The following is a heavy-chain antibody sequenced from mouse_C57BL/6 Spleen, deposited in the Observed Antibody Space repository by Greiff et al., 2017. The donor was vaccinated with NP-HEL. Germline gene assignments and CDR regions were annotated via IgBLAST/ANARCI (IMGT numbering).Heavy chain of an antibody. J-gene: IGHJ3*01. Sequence: QVQLQQSGPGLVQPSQSLSITCTVSGFSLTSYSVHWVRQSPGKGLEWLGVIWSGGSTDYNAAFISRLSISKDNSKSQVFFKMNSLQADDTAIYYCARKDLAWFAYWGQGTLVTVSA. V-gene: IGHV2-2*01. CDR1: GFSLTSYS. CDR3: ARKDLAWFAY. CDR2: IWSGGST.